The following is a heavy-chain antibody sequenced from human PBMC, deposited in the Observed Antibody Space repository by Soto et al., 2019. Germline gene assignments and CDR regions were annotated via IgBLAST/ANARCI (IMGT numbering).Heavy chain of an antibody. CDR2: IYPGDSDT. V-gene: IGHV5-51*01. D-gene: IGHD5-18*01. CDR3: ARHGTVDTAMVTGFDY. J-gene: IGHJ4*01. CDR1: GYSFTSYW. Sequence: XESLKSSCKGSGYSFTSYWIGWVRQMPGKGLEWMGIIYPGDSDTRYSPSFQGQATISADKSISTAYLRWSSLKASDTAMYYCARHGTVDTAMVTGFDYSGHGSLATVSS.